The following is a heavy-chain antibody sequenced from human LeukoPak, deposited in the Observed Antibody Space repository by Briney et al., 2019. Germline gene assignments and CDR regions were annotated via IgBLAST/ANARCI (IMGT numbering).Heavy chain of an antibody. Sequence: AGGSLRLSCAASGLTFSSYGMHWVRQAPGKGLEWVAVISYDGSNKYYADSVKGRFTISRDNSKNTLYLQMSSLRAEDTAVYYCAKRVSIDYWGQGTLVTVSS. D-gene: IGHD2/OR15-2a*01. V-gene: IGHV3-30*18. CDR2: ISYDGSNK. CDR1: GLTFSSYG. J-gene: IGHJ4*02. CDR3: AKRVSIDY.